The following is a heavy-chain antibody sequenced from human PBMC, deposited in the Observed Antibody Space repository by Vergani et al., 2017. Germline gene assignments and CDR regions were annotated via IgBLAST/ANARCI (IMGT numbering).Heavy chain of an antibody. Sequence: QVQLVQSGAEVKKPGASVKVSCKASGYTFTSYYMHWVRQAPGQGLEWMGIINPSGGSTSYAQKFQGRVTMTRDTSTSTVYMELSSLRSEDTAVDYCARDSLYCSSTTCYVERDWFDPWGQGTLVTVSS. CDR1: GYTFTSYY. D-gene: IGHD2-2*01. CDR3: ARDSLYCSSTTCYVERDWFDP. CDR2: INPSGGST. V-gene: IGHV1-46*01. J-gene: IGHJ5*02.